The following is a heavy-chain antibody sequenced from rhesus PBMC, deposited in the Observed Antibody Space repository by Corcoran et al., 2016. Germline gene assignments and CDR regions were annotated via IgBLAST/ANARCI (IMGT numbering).Heavy chain of an antibody. V-gene: IGHV3S5*01. CDR3: AKEGYGWEPPY. D-gene: IGHD1-44*02. Sequence: EVQLVETGGGLVQPGGSLKLSCAASGFTFSSYGMSWVRKAPGKGLEWVSAINSGGGSTYYSDTGRGRFTISRDNSKNTLSLQMNSLRAEDTAVYYCAKEGYGWEPPYWGQGVLVTVSS. CDR2: INSGGGST. CDR1: GFTFSSYG. J-gene: IGHJ4*01.